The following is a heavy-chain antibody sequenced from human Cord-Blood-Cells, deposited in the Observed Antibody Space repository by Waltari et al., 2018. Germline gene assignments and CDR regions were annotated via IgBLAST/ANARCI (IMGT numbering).Heavy chain of an antibody. J-gene: IGHJ6*03. D-gene: IGHD3-3*01. Sequence: QVQLVQSGAEVQKTGGSVKVSCTASGNTFPSYNIKRVRSAPGQALEWMGWMNPNSGNTGYAQKFQGRVTITRNTSISTAYMELSSLRSEDTAVYYCARANSMYYDFWSGYYRGYYYMDVWGKGTTVTVSS. V-gene: IGHV1-8*03. CDR2: MNPNSGNT. CDR3: ARANSMYYDFWSGYYRGYYYMDV. CDR1: GNTFPSYN.